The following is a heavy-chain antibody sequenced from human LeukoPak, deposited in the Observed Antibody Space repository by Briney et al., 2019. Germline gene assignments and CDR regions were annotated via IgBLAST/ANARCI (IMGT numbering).Heavy chain of an antibody. Sequence: SETLSLTCAVYGGSFSGYYWSWLRQPPGKGLEWIGEINHSGSTNYNPSLKSRVTISVDTSKNQFSLKLSSVTAADTAVYYCARVWAQLAYYYDYYFDYWGQGTLVTVSS. J-gene: IGHJ4*02. D-gene: IGHD3-22*01. CDR2: INHSGST. CDR3: ARVWAQLAYYYDYYFDY. CDR1: GGSFSGYY. V-gene: IGHV4-34*01.